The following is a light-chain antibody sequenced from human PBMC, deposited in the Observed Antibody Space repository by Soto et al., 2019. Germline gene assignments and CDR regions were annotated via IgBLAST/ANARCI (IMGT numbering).Light chain of an antibody. CDR2: GAS. CDR1: QSVSSN. J-gene: IGKJ5*01. V-gene: IGKV3-15*01. CDR3: QQYNNWPPIT. Sequence: EIVTTQSPATLSVSPGERATLSCRASQSVSSNLSWYQQKPGQAPRLLIYGASTRATGIPARFSGSGSGTEFTLTISSLLSEDFAVYYCQQYNNWPPITFGQGTRLEIK.